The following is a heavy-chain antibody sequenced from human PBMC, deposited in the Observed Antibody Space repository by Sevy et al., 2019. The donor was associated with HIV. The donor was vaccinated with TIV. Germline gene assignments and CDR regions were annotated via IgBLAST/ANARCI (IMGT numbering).Heavy chain of an antibody. V-gene: IGHV4-59*01. Sequence: SETLSLTCGVSGGSINGDYWTWIRQPPGRGLEGIGYIHYKGTTNYNPSLKSRVTMSVDTSKNQFSLKLTSVISADTAVYYCAKGGGLYTDWGQGTLVTVSS. CDR3: AKGGGLYTD. D-gene: IGHD6-19*01. J-gene: IGHJ4*02. CDR2: IHYKGTT. CDR1: GGSINGDY.